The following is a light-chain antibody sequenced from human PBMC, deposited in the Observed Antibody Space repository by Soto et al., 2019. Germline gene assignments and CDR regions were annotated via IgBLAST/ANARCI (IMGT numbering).Light chain of an antibody. Sequence: QSVLTQPPSVSGAPGQRVTISCTGSSSNIGAGYDVHWYQQLPGTAPKLLIYGISNRPSGVPDRFSGSKSGTSASLAITGLQAEDEADYYCQSYDSSLSGSAYVFGTGTKLTVL. CDR2: GIS. V-gene: IGLV1-40*01. CDR3: QSYDSSLSGSAYV. J-gene: IGLJ1*01. CDR1: SSNIGAGYD.